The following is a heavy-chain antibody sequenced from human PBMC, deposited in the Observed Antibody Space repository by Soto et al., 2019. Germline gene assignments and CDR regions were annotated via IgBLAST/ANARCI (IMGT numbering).Heavy chain of an antibody. CDR1: GYTLTELS. Sequence: RASVKVSCKVSGYTLTELSMHWVRQAPGKGLEWMGGFDPEDGETIYAQKSQGRVTMTEDTSTDTAYMELSSLRSEDTAVYYCATPMRTIFGVVRYGMDVWGQGTTVTVSS. CDR2: FDPEDGET. J-gene: IGHJ6*02. D-gene: IGHD3-3*01. V-gene: IGHV1-24*01. CDR3: ATPMRTIFGVVRYGMDV.